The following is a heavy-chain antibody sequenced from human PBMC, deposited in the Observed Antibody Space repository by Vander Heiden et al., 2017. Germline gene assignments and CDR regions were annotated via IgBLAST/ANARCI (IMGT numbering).Heavy chain of an antibody. V-gene: IGHV4-34*01. CDR1: GGSFCGYY. CDR2: INHSGST. D-gene: IGHD2-21*02. Sequence: QVQLQQWGAGLLKPSETLSLPCAVYGGSFCGYYWSWIRQPPGKGLEWIGEINHSGSTNYNPSLKSRVTISVDTSKNQFSLKLSSVTAADTAVYYCARDPLAYCGGDCYSAGYWGQGTLVTVSS. J-gene: IGHJ4*02. CDR3: ARDPLAYCGGDCYSAGY.